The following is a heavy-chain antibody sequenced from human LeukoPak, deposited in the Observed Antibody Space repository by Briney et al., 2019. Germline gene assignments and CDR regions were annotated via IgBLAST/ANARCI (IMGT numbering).Heavy chain of an antibody. CDR3: ASFGDTRAFDI. CDR1: GGSISSYY. D-gene: IGHD3-10*01. J-gene: IGHJ3*02. Sequence: PSETLSLTCTVSGGSISSYYWSWIRQPPGKGLEWIGYIYYSGSTNYNPSLKSRVTIPVDTSKNQFSLKLSSVTAADTAVYYCASFGDTRAFDIWGQGTMVTVSS. V-gene: IGHV4-59*08. CDR2: IYYSGST.